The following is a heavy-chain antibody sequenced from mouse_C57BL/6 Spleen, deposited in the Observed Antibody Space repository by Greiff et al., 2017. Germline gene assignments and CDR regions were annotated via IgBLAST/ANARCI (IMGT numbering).Heavy chain of an antibody. J-gene: IGHJ3*01. CDR1: GYSFTSHS. V-gene: IGHV1-66*01. CDR3: ASLHYYGSSSFAY. CDR2: FYPGSGNT. D-gene: IGHD1-1*01. Sequence: QVQLQQSGPELVKPGASVKISCKASGYSFTSHSIHWVKQRPGQGLEWIGWFYPGSGNTKYNEKFKGKATLTADTSSSTAYMQLSSLTSEDSAVYHCASLHYYGSSSFAYWGQGTLVTVSA.